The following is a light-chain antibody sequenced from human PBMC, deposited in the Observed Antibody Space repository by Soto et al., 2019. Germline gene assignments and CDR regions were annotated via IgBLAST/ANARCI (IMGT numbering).Light chain of an antibody. V-gene: IGLV2-14*01. CDR2: DVS. CDR1: SSDVGAYDY. J-gene: IGLJ1*01. Sequence: QSVLTQPASESGSLGQSITISCTGTSSDVGAYDYVSWYQQHPGKAPKLMIYDVSNRPSGVSNRFSGSKSGNTASLTISGLQAEDEADYYCSSYTTTRTLYVFGTGTKLTVL. CDR3: SSYTTTRTLYV.